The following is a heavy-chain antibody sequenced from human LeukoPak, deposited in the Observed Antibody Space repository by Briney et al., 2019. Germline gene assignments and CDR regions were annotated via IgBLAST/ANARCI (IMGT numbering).Heavy chain of an antibody. V-gene: IGHV2-70*11. D-gene: IGHD3-22*01. J-gene: IGHJ4*02. Sequence: ESGPTLMHPPPTLTLTCTFSGFSFNTRGMCVSWIRQPPGKALEWLSRIDCDYDKYYTTSLRTRLTISKATSKNQVVLRMTNMDPVDTATYYCARTRLDDKSGSVDYWGQGTLATVAS. CDR2: IDCDYDK. CDR3: ARTRLDDKSGSVDY. CDR1: GFSFNTRGMC.